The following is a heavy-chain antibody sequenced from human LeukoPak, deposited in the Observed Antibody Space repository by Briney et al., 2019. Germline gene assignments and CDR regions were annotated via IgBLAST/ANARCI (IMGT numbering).Heavy chain of an antibody. V-gene: IGHV1-69*01. D-gene: IGHD5-12*01. CDR2: IIPIFGTA. J-gene: IGHJ4*02. CDR3: ARSIVATVEMFDY. CDR1: GGTFSSYA. Sequence: SVKVSCKASGGTFSSYAISWVRQAPGQGLEWMGGIIPIFGTANYAQKFQGRVTVTADESTSTAYMELSSLRSEDTAVYYCARSIVATVEMFDYWGQGTLVTVSS.